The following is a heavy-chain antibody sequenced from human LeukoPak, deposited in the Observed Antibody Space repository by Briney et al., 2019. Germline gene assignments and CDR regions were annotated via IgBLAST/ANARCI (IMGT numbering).Heavy chain of an antibody. CDR3: ATARDSSGYYCDY. D-gene: IGHD3-22*01. CDR2: IWYDGSNK. Sequence: GGSLRLSCAASGFTFSSYGMHWVRQAPGKGLEGVAVIWYDGSNKYYADSVKGRFTISRDNSKNTLYLQMNSLRAEDTAVYYCATARDSSGYYCDYWGQGTLVTVSS. CDR1: GFTFSSYG. J-gene: IGHJ4*02. V-gene: IGHV3-33*01.